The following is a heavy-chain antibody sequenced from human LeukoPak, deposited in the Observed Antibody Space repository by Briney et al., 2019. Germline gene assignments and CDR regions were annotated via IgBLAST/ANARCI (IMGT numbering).Heavy chain of an antibody. Sequence: GGSLRLSCAASGFTFSSYGMHWVRQAPGKGLEGVAVISYDGSNKYYADSVKGRFTISRDNSKNTLYLQMNSLRAEDTAVYYCAKSMEVVVVAATFDYWGQGTLVTVSS. CDR2: ISYDGSNK. J-gene: IGHJ4*02. V-gene: IGHV3-30*18. CDR1: GFTFSSYG. CDR3: AKSMEVVVVAATFDY. D-gene: IGHD2-15*01.